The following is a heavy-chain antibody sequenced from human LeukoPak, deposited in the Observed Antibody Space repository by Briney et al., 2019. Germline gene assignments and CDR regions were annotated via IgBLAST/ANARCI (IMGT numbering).Heavy chain of an antibody. CDR1: GGTFSSYA. CDR2: IIPILGIA. V-gene: IGHV1-69*04. CDR3: ARDIMAGYSSN. Sequence: SVKVSCKASGGTFSSYAISWVRQAPGQGLEWMGRIIPILGIANYAQKFQGRVTITADKSTSTAYMELSSLRSEDTAVYYCARDIMAGYSSNWGQGTLVTVSS. D-gene: IGHD3-9*01. J-gene: IGHJ4*02.